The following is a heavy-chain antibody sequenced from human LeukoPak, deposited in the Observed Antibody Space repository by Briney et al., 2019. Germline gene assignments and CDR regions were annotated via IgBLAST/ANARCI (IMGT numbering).Heavy chain of an antibody. J-gene: IGHJ6*03. CDR1: GFTFTSYA. CDR2: ISGSGDNT. D-gene: IGHD3-3*01. Sequence: PGGSLRLSCAASGFTFTSYAMSWVRQAPGKGLEWVSAISGSGDNTYYADSVKGRFTISRDDSKNTLYLHMNSLRAEDTAVYYCAKDLSLSVGDYYYYYMDVWGKGTTVTVSS. V-gene: IGHV3-23*01. CDR3: AKDLSLSVGDYYYYYMDV.